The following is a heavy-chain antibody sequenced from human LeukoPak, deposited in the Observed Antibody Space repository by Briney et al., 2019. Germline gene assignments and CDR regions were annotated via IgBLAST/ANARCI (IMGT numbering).Heavy chain of an antibody. J-gene: IGHJ4*02. CDR3: ASDQSIGTDLRYFFDY. V-gene: IGHV3-48*02. Sequence: GGSLRLSCAASGITFSRYAMNWVRQAPGKGLEWVSYISSSSNNIQYADSVKGRFTISRDNAKKSLYLQMNSLRDEDTAVYYCASDQSIGTDLRYFFDYWGQGTLVTVS. D-gene: IGHD6-6*01. CDR1: GITFSRYA. CDR2: ISSSSNNI.